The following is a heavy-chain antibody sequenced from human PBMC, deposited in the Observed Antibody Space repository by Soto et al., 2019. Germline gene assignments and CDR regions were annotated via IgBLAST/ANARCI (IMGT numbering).Heavy chain of an antibody. CDR3: ARDKDRQQLGGNYYYGIDV. V-gene: IGHV1-69*12. CDR1: GGTFGNSA. CDR2: IIPIFRTP. Sequence: QVQLVQSGAEVKKPGSSVTVSCKASGGTFGNSAVSWVRQAPGQGLEWMGGIIPIFRTPDYAQKFQGRVTITADDSTSTVYMELTSLMSEDTAVYYCARDKDRQQLGGNYYYGIDVGGQGTTVTVSS. J-gene: IGHJ6*02. D-gene: IGHD3-3*02.